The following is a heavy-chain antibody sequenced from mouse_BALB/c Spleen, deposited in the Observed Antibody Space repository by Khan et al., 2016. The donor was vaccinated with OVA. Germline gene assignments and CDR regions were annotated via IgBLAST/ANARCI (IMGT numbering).Heavy chain of an antibody. V-gene: IGHV1-18*01. CDR1: GYSFTDYT. J-gene: IGHJ2*01. D-gene: IGHD3-2*02. CDR3: ARGGSLY. Sequence: VQLQQSGPELVKPGASMKISCKASGYSFTDYTMNWVKQSQGKILEWIGLINPYNGDTTYNQKFKGKATLTVDKSSSTAYMELLSLTSVDSAVYFCARGGSLYWGQGTTLTVST. CDR2: INPYNGDT.